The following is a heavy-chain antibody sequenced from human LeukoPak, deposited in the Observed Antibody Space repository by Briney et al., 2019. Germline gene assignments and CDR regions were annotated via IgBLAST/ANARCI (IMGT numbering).Heavy chain of an antibody. CDR1: GFTFSNYA. Sequence: PGGSLRLSCAASGFTFSNYAMSWVRQAPGKGLGWVGFIRSKAYGETTDYAASVKGRFIISRGDSKSIAYLQMNSLTTEDTAVYYCTRVVVTQRWSFDYWGQGTLVTVSS. V-gene: IGHV3-49*04. D-gene: IGHD5-18*01. J-gene: IGHJ4*02. CDR3: TRVVVTQRWSFDY. CDR2: IRSKAYGETT.